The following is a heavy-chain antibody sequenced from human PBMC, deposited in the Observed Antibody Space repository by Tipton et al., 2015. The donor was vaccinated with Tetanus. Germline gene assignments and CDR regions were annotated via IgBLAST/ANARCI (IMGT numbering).Heavy chain of an antibody. J-gene: IGHJ3*02. D-gene: IGHD3-16*01. CDR1: GGSFSGYN. CDR2: VFYSGST. CDR3: ARSGGRRYAFDI. Sequence: TLSLTCAVYGGSFSGYNWSWIRQPPGKGLEWLGYVFYSGSTDLNPSLKSRVTISVDTSNNLFSLKLTSVTTADTAVYYCARSGGRRYAFDIWGQGTMVTVSS. V-gene: IGHV4-34*11.